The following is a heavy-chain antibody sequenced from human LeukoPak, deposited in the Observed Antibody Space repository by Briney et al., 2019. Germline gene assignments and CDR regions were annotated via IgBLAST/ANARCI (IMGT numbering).Heavy chain of an antibody. V-gene: IGHV3-21*01. J-gene: IGHJ4*02. Sequence: GGSLRLSCAASGFTFRTYWMSWVRQAPGKGLEWVSSISSSSSCIYYADSVKGRFTISRDNAKNSLYLQMNSLRAEDTAVYYCARDRYRGAAAGSFDYWGQGTLVTVSS. CDR3: ARDRYRGAAAGSFDY. D-gene: IGHD6-13*01. CDR2: ISSSSSCI. CDR1: GFTFRTYW.